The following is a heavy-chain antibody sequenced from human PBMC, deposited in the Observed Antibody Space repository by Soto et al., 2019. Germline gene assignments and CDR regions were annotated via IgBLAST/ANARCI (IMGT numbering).Heavy chain of an antibody. V-gene: IGHV4-4*07. CDR1: GDSVSNYY. CDR2: VYSSGAT. CDR3: TKGPNWNYYYYGVDV. D-gene: IGHD1-20*01. Sequence: SETLSLTCTVSGDSVSNYYWSWIRQPAGRGLEWIGRVYSSGATNYNPSLNGRVTMSVDTSRNQFSLRLSSVTAADTAIYYCTKGPNWNYYYYGVDVWGQGTAVTVSS. J-gene: IGHJ6*02.